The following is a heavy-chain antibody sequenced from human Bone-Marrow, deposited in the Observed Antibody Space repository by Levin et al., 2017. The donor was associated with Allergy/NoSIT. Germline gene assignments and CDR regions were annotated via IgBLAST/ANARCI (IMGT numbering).Heavy chain of an antibody. CDR1: GILFSSYD. Sequence: TGGSLRLSCAASGILFSSYDMNWVRQAPGKGLEWVSSISAGGNYIYYADSVTGRFTLSRDHAKNSLFLQMTLLRAEDTAVYYCASWAMYHYDRSAFDYFYYAMDVWGQGTTVTVSS. D-gene: IGHD3-22*01. CDR3: ASWAMYHYDRSAFDYFYYAMDV. J-gene: IGHJ6*02. V-gene: IGHV3-21*01. CDR2: ISAGGNYI.